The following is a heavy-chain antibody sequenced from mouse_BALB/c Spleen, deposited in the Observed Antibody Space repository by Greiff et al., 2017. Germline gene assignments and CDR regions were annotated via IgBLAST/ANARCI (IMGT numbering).Heavy chain of an antibody. Sequence: EVQLVESGGGLVKPGGSLKLSCAASGFTFSSYALSWVRQTPEKRLEWVATISSGGSYTYYPDSVKGRCTISRDTAKHTLYLQMSRLRSEDAAMYYCESHEGDMGYDGYLDYWGQGTSVTVSS. CDR2: ISSGGSYT. D-gene: IGHD2-3*01. CDR3: ESHEGDMGYDGYLDY. V-gene: IGHV5-9-3*01. J-gene: IGHJ4*01. CDR1: GFTFSSYA.